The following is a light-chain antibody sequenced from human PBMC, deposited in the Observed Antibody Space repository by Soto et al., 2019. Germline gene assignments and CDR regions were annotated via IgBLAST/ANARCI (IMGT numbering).Light chain of an antibody. CDR3: QSYDSSLSGWV. CDR2: GNS. CDR1: SSNIGAGYD. Sequence: QSVLTQPPSVSGAPGQRVTISCTGSSSNIGAGYDVHWYQQLPGTAPKLLISGNSNRPSGVPDQFSGSKSGTSASLAITGLQAEDEADYYCQSYDSSLSGWVFGGGTKVTVL. V-gene: IGLV1-40*01. J-gene: IGLJ3*02.